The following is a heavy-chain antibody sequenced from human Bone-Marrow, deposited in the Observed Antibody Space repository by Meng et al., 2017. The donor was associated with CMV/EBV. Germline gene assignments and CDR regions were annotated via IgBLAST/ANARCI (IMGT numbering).Heavy chain of an antibody. J-gene: IGHJ4*02. D-gene: IGHD1-7*01. CDR1: GFPFSAFW. CDR2: IDPDGTTT. CDR3: ARDYWGTADY. V-gene: IGHV3-74*01. Sequence: GESLKISCAASGFPFSAFWMHWVRQLPGKGLVWVSCIDPDGTTTGYADSVKGRFAIFRDNAKNTLYLQMNNLRAEDTAIYYCARDYWGTADYWGQGTVVTVSS.